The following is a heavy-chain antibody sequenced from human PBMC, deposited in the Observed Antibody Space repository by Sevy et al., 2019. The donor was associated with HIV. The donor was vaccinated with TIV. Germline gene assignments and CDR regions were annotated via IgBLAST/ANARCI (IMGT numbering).Heavy chain of an antibody. Sequence: GGSLRLSCAASGFTFSSYAMSWVRQAPGKGLEWVSAISGSGGSTYCADSVKGRFTISRDNSKNTLYLQMNSLRAEDTAVYYCAQGHQLQPFDYWGQGTLVTVSS. J-gene: IGHJ4*02. V-gene: IGHV3-23*01. CDR2: ISGSGGST. CDR3: AQGHQLQPFDY. CDR1: GFTFSSYA. D-gene: IGHD2-2*01.